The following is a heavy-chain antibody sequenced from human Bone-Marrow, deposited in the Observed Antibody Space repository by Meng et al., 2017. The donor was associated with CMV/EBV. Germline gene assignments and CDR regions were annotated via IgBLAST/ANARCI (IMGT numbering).Heavy chain of an antibody. J-gene: IGHJ4*02. CDR1: GGSFSGYY. Sequence: ESLKISCAVYGGSFSGYYWSWIRQPPGKGLEWIGEINHSGTTNYDPSLKTRVTMSVDRSKNQFSLKLSSVTAADTAVYYCARSTISPIGARLNFDYWGQGTLVTFSS. CDR2: INHSGTT. CDR3: ARSTISPIGARLNFDY. D-gene: IGHD6-6*01. V-gene: IGHV4-34*01.